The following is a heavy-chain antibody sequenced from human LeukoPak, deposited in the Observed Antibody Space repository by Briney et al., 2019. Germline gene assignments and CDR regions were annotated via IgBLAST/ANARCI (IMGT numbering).Heavy chain of an antibody. CDR1: GFTFSSYW. CDR2: IKYYGSEK. Sequence: GGSLRLSCAASGFTFSSYWMSWVRQAPGKGLEWVANIKYYGSEKYYVDSARGRLTISRDNAKNSLYLQMNSLRAEDTAVYYCASALPADHFDYWGRGTLVTVSS. CDR3: ASALPADHFDY. V-gene: IGHV3-7*01. J-gene: IGHJ4*02.